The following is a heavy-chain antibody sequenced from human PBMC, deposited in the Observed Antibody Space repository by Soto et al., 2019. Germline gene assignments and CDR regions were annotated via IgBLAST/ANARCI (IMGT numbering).Heavy chain of an antibody. CDR1: GGTFSNNV. CDR3: ARNPGRNNGRDF. V-gene: IGHV1-69*01. CDR2: IIVIFGTA. Sequence: QVQLVQSGAEVKKPGSSVKVSCKASGGTFSNNVFSWVRQAPGQGLEWMGGIIVIFGTANYAQKFRGRVTITANESTGTAYMEVSSLSPADTAGNYWARNPGRNNGRDFWGQGPTATAS. D-gene: IGHD1-26*01. J-gene: IGHJ6*02.